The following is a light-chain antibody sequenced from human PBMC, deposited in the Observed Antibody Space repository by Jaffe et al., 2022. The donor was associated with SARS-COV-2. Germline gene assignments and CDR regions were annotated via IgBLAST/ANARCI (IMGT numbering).Light chain of an antibody. J-gene: IGKJ3*01. V-gene: IGKV1-27*01. Sequence: DVQMTQSPSSLSASVGDRVTITCRASQGIYNSLAWYQQKPGKVPKILIYAASTLQSGVSSRFGGSGSGTDFTLTIINFQPEDVATYYCQKYDSAPFTFGPGTKVEIK. CDR2: AAS. CDR1: QGIYNS. CDR3: QKYDSAPFT.